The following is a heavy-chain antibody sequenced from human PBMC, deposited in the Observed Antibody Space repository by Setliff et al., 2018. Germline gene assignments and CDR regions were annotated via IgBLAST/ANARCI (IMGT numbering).Heavy chain of an antibody. J-gene: IGHJ4*02. CDR1: GYTFTSYG. Sequence: PGPSVKVSCKASGYTFTSYGISWVRQAPGQGLEWMGWISAYNGNTNYAQKLQGRVTMTTDTSTSTAYMELRSLRSDDTAVYYCARDRSGAGDYYDSSGYYDYWGQGTLVTVSS. CDR2: ISAYNGNT. CDR3: ARDRSGAGDYYDSSGYYDY. V-gene: IGHV1-18*01. D-gene: IGHD3-22*01.